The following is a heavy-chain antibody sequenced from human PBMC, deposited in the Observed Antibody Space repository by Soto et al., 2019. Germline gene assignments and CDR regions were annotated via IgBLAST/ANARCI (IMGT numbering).Heavy chain of an antibody. D-gene: IGHD4-17*01. J-gene: IGHJ6*02. V-gene: IGHV4-59*01. CDR1: GGSISSYY. CDR2: IYYSGST. Sequence: SETLSLTCSVSGGSISSYYWSWIRQPPGKGLEWIGYIYYSGSTNYNPSLKSRVTISVDTSKNQFSLKLSSVTAADTAVYYCARDLTTVTTSGYYYYGMDVWGQGTTVTVSS. CDR3: ARDLTTVTTSGYYYYGMDV.